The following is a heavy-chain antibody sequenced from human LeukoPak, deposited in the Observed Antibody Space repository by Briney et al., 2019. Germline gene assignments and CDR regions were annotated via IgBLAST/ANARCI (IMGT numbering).Heavy chain of an antibody. CDR2: ISGSAGST. CDR3: AKRRGLTQPIDY. V-gene: IGHV3-23*01. CDR1: GFTFNSYA. J-gene: IGHJ4*02. Sequence: GGSLRLSCAASGFTFNSYAMTCVRQAPGRGLEWVSTISGSAGSTYYADSVKGQFTISRDNSKNTLYLQMNSLRAEDTAVYYCAKRRGLTQPIDYWGQGTLVTVSS. D-gene: IGHD3-10*01.